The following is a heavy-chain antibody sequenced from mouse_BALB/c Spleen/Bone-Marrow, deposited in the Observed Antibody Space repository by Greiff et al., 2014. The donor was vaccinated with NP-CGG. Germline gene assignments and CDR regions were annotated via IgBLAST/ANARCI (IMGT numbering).Heavy chain of an antibody. CDR3: ARKDYDSFFDY. V-gene: IGHV1S29*02. CDR1: GYTFTDYN. CDR2: IYPYNGGT. D-gene: IGHD2-4*01. Sequence: EVQLQQSGPELVKPGASVKISCKASGYTFTDYNMHWVKQSHGKSLEWIGYIYPYNGGTGYNQKFKTKATLTVDNSSSTAYMELRSLTSEDSAVSYCARKDYDSFFDYWGQGTTLTVSS. J-gene: IGHJ2*01.